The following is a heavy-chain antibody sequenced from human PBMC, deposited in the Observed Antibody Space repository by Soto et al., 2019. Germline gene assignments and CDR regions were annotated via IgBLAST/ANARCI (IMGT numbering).Heavy chain of an antibody. V-gene: IGHV4-39*01. CDR2: IYYSGST. CDR1: GGSISSSGYC. D-gene: IGHD3-16*01. J-gene: IGHJ4*02. Sequence: QLQLQESGPGLVKPSETLSLTCTVSGGSISSSGYCWAWIRQPPGTGLEWIGSIYYSGSTYYNPSLKSRVTISADTSKNQFSLKLMSVTAADTAVYYCAKTVTADYVDYWGQGTLVTVSS. CDR3: AKTVTADYVDY.